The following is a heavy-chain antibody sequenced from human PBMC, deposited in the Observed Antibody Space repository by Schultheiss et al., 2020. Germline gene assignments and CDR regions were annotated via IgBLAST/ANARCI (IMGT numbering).Heavy chain of an antibody. J-gene: IGHJ3*02. CDR2: ISGSGDSA. D-gene: IGHD3-22*01. V-gene: IGHV3-23*01. CDR1: GFTFSSYA. CDR3: ARFYDSSGYGHDAFDI. Sequence: VGSLRLSCAASGFTFSSYAMSWVRQAPGKGLEWVSVISGSGDSAYSADSVKGRFTISRDNFQKMVYLQMNSLRAEDTAVYYCARFYDSSGYGHDAFDIWAKGQWSPSPQ.